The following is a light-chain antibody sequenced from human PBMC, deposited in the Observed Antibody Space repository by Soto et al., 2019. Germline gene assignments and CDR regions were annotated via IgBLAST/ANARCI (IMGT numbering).Light chain of an antibody. V-gene: IGLV2-11*01. CDR1: GSDVGGYNY. CDR3: CSYAGSYTLV. CDR2: DVT. J-gene: IGLJ2*01. Sequence: QSALTQPRSVSGSPGQSVTISCTGTGSDVGGYNYVSWYQQHPGKAPKLMINDVTKRPSGVPDRFSGSKSGNTASLTISGLHAEDEADYYCCSYAGSYTLVFGGGTKLTVL.